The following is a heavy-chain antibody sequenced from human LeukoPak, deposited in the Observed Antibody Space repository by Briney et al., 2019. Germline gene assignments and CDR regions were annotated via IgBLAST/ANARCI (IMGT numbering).Heavy chain of an antibody. CDR2: IKQDGSEK. J-gene: IGHJ4*02. CDR1: GFTFSGYW. V-gene: IGHV3-7*01. Sequence: GGSLRLSCAASGFTFSGYWMSWVRQAPRKGLEWVANIKQDGSEKYYVDSVKGRFTISRDNAKISLYLQMNSLRAEDTAVYYCARIAVAGVYYFDYWGQGTLVTVSS. CDR3: ARIAVAGVYYFDY. D-gene: IGHD6-19*01.